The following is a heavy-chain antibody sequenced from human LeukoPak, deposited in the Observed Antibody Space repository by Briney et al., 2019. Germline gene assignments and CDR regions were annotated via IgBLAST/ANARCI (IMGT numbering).Heavy chain of an antibody. Sequence: GGSLRLSCAASGFTFSSYSMNWVRQAPGKGLEWVSSISSSSGYIYYADSVKGRFTISRDNAKNSLYLQMNSLRAEDTAVYYCARGDSSGYYCPYWGQGTLVTVSS. V-gene: IGHV3-21*01. J-gene: IGHJ4*02. CDR3: ARGDSSGYYCPY. CDR2: ISSSSGYI. D-gene: IGHD3-22*01. CDR1: GFTFSSYS.